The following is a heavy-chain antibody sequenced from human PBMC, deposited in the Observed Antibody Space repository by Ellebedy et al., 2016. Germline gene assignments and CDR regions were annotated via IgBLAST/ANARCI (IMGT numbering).Heavy chain of an antibody. CDR2: IWYDGSNK. J-gene: IGHJ4*02. V-gene: IGHV3-33*01. Sequence: GGSPRLSCAASGFPFSSYGMHWVRQAPGKGLEWVAVIWYDGSNKYYADSVKGRFTISRDNSKNTLYLQMDSLRAEDTAVYYCARGRGPGFYGSGSFHWGQGTLVPVSS. CDR1: GFPFSSYG. D-gene: IGHD3-10*01. CDR3: ARGRGPGFYGSGSFH.